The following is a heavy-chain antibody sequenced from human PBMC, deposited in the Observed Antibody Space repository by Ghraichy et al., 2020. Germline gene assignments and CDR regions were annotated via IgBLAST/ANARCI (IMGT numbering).Heavy chain of an antibody. CDR1: GFTFSSYW. D-gene: IGHD4-17*01. CDR2: IKQDGSEK. V-gene: IGHV3-7*03. J-gene: IGHJ6*02. Sequence: GESLNISCAASGFTFSSYWMSWVRQAPGKGLEWVANIKQDGSEKYYVDSVKGRFTISRDNAKNSLYLQMNSLRAEDTAVYYCARDGTYGDSPSYGMDVWGQGTTVTVSS. CDR3: ARDGTYGDSPSYGMDV.